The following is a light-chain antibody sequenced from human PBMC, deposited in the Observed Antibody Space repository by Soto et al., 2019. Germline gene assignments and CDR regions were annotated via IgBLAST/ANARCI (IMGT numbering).Light chain of an antibody. J-gene: IGLJ2*01. CDR3: RSYTSSSQGV. Sequence: QSALTQPASVSGSPGQSITISCTGTSSDVGGYNYVSWYQQHPGKAPKLMIYDVSNRPSGVSNRFSGSKSGNTASLTISGLQAEDEADYYCRSYTSSSQGVFGGGTKLTVL. V-gene: IGLV2-14*01. CDR1: SSDVGGYNY. CDR2: DVS.